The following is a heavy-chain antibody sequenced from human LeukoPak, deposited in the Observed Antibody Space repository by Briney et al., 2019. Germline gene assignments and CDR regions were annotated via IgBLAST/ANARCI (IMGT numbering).Heavy chain of an antibody. J-gene: IGHJ5*02. CDR3: ARHWGDVVRGVIGRVPGALGTRGNWFDP. Sequence: PSETLSLTCTVSGGSIISTGSYWGWIRQPPGKGLQWIGTVYYSGSTYYNLSLKSRVTISVDTSKNKFSLKLRSVIAADTAVYYCARHWGDVVRGVIGRVPGALGTRGNWFDPWGQGTLVTVSS. CDR1: GGSIISTGSY. D-gene: IGHD3-10*01. CDR2: VYYSGST. V-gene: IGHV4-39*01.